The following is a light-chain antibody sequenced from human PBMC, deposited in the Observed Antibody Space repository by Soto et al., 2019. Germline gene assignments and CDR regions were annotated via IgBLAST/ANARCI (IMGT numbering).Light chain of an antibody. J-gene: IGKJ4*01. CDR1: QSVSSY. CDR2: DAS. CDR3: QQRSDWPLT. Sequence: GERTTLACSASQSVSSYFAWYQQKPGQAPRLLIYDASTRAAGIPARFSGSGSGTDFTLTISSLEPEDSAVYYCQQRSDWPLTFGGGTKVDIK. V-gene: IGKV3-11*01.